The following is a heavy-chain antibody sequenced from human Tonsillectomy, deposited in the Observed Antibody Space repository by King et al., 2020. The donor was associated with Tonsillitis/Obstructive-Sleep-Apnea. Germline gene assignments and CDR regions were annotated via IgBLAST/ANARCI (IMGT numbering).Heavy chain of an antibody. CDR2: IYPRDSDT. CDR3: ARHINAIDAFDI. CDR1: GYSFTSYW. J-gene: IGHJ3*02. Sequence: VQLVESGAEVKKPGESLKISCKASGYSFTSYWIVWVRQMPGKGLEWMGIIYPRDSDTKYSPSFQGPVTISADKSISTAYLQWSTLKASDTATYYCARHINAIDAFDIWGQGTMVTVSS. V-gene: IGHV5-51*01.